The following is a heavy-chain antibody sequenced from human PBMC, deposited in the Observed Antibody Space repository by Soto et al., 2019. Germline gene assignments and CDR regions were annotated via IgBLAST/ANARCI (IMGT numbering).Heavy chain of an antibody. Sequence: PGGSLRLSCAASGFTFSSYAMSWVRQAPGKGLEWVSAISGSGGSTYYADSVKGRFTISRDNSKNTLYLQMNSLRAEDTALYYCAKDPTIVVVPAAIGIDYWGQGTLVTVSS. V-gene: IGHV3-23*01. D-gene: IGHD2-2*01. CDR2: ISGSGGST. CDR1: GFTFSSYA. CDR3: AKDPTIVVVPAAIGIDY. J-gene: IGHJ4*02.